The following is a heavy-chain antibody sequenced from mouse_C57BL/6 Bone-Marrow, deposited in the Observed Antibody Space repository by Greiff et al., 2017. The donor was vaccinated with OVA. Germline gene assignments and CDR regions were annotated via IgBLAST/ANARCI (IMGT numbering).Heavy chain of an antibody. Sequence: QVQLQQSGAELVRPGASVTLSCKASGYTFTDYEMHWVKQTPVHGLEWIGAIDPETGGTAYNQKFKGKAILTADKSSSTAYMELRSLTSEDSAVYYCTRERILDYYYRFFDYWGQGTTLTVSS. CDR1: GYTFTDYE. V-gene: IGHV1-15*01. CDR2: IDPETGGT. J-gene: IGHJ2*01. CDR3: TRERILDYYYRFFDY. D-gene: IGHD1-2*01.